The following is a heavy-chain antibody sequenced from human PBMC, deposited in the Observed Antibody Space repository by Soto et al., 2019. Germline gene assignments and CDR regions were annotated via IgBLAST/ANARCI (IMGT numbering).Heavy chain of an antibody. CDR3: ARAWFGELSGYYYYGMDV. CDR1: GGTFSSYA. D-gene: IGHD3-10*01. J-gene: IGHJ6*02. V-gene: IGHV1-69*13. CDR2: IIPIFGTA. Sequence: GASVKVSCKASGGTFSSYAISWVRQAPGQGLEWMGGIIPIFGTANYAQKFQGRVTITADESTSTACMELSSLRSEDTAVYYCARAWFGELSGYYYYGMDVWGQGTTVTVSS.